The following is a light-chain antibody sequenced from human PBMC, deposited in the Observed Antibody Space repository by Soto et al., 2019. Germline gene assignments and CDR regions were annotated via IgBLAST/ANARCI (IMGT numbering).Light chain of an antibody. CDR1: QIIDTW. V-gene: IGKV1-5*03. Sequence: DIQMTQSPSSLSASVGDRITMTCRASQIIDTWLAWYQQKPGKAPKLLIYKASSLENGVPSRFSGSGSGTEFTLTISSLQPDDFATYYCQQYETYSPWTFGQGTKVEVK. CDR2: KAS. CDR3: QQYETYSPWT. J-gene: IGKJ1*01.